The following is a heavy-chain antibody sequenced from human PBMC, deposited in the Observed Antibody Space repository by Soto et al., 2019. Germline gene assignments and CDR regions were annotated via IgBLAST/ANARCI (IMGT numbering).Heavy chain of an antibody. CDR1: GGSISSYY. J-gene: IGHJ3*02. D-gene: IGHD3-9*01. V-gene: IGHV4-59*01. Sequence: QVQLQESGPGLVKPSETLSLTCTVSGGSISSYYWSRIRQPPGKGLEWIGYIYYSGSTNYNPSLKSGVTISVDTSKYQFSLKLSSVTAADTALYYCASSYDILTPRADAFDIWGQGPMVTVSS. CDR2: IYYSGST. CDR3: ASSYDILTPRADAFDI.